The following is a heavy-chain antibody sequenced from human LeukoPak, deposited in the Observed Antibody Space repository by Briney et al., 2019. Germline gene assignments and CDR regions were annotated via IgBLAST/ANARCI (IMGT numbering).Heavy chain of an antibody. CDR3: ARGPLSSTSRHAADY. CDR2: ITPIFGTA. V-gene: IGHV1-69*05. D-gene: IGHD2-2*01. Sequence: ASVKVSCKASGGTFSSYAISWVRQAPGQGLEWMGGITPIFGTANYAQKFQGRVTITTDESTSTAYMELSSLRSEDTAVYYCARGPLSSTSRHAADYWGQGTLVTVSS. J-gene: IGHJ4*02. CDR1: GGTFSSYA.